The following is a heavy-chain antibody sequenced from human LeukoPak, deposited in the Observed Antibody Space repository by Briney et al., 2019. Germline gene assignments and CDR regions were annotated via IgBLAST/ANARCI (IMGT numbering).Heavy chain of an antibody. D-gene: IGHD2-15*01. V-gene: IGHV3-23*01. CDR3: VEDVVVIVAAKPGI. CDR2: ISSSGDST. Sequence: GGSLRLSCAASGFSFSTYAMSWVRQAPGKGLEWVSSISSSGDSTYYADAVKGRFTISRDNSKNTLYLQMNSLRAEDTAVYYCVEDVVVIVAAKPGIWGQGTPVAVSS. CDR1: GFSFSTYA. J-gene: IGHJ1*01.